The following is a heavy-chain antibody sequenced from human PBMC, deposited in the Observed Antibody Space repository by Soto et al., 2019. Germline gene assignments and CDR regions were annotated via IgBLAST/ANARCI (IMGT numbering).Heavy chain of an antibody. V-gene: IGHV5-51*01. CDR1: GYSFTNYW. J-gene: IGHJ6*02. CDR3: ARTRQEGYYYYGVDV. Sequence: PGESLKISCKGSGYSFTNYWIGWVRQMPGKGLEWMGSIYPGDSDTRYSPSFQGQVTISADKSISTAYLQWSSLKASDTAMYYCARTRQEGYYYYGVDVWGQGTTVTVS. CDR2: IYPGDSDT.